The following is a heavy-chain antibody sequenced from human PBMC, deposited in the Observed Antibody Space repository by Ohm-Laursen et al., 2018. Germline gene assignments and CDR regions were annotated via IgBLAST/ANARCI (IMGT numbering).Heavy chain of an antibody. CDR3: ARVLPQAQFSLDY. Sequence: ASVKVSCKASGYTFTDYYMHWVRQAPGQGLEWMGWISPNSGGTNYAQKFQGRVTMTRDTSISTAYMELSSLRSDDTAVYHCARVLPQAQFSLDYWGQGTLVTVSS. CDR1: GYTFTDYY. V-gene: IGHV1-2*02. J-gene: IGHJ4*02. D-gene: IGHD2/OR15-2a*01. CDR2: ISPNSGGT.